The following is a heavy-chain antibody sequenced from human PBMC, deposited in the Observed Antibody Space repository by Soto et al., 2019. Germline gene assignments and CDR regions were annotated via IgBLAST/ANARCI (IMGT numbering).Heavy chain of an antibody. D-gene: IGHD3-3*01. CDR3: ARADYDFWSGFQPGDY. J-gene: IGHJ4*02. V-gene: IGHV1-69*13. Sequence: GASVKVSCKASGGTFSSYAVSWVRQAPGQGLEWMGGIIPIFGTANYAQKFQGRVTITADESTSTAYMELSSLRSEDTAVYYCARADYDFWSGFQPGDYWGQGTLVTVSS. CDR2: IIPIFGTA. CDR1: GGTFSSYA.